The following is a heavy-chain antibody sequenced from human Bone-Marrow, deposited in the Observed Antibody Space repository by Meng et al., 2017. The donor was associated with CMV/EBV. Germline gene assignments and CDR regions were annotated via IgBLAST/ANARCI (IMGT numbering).Heavy chain of an antibody. D-gene: IGHD2-2*02. CDR3: ARDPTVLGYCSSTSCYTGANYYYYGMDV. CDR1: GGSFSGYY. Sequence: SETLSLTCAVYGGSFSGYYWSWIRQPPGKGLEWIGEINHSGSTNYNPSLKSRVTISVDTSKNQFSLKLSSVTAADTAVYYCARDPTVLGYCSSTSCYTGANYYYYGMDVWGQGTTVTVSS. V-gene: IGHV4-34*01. CDR2: INHSGST. J-gene: IGHJ6*02.